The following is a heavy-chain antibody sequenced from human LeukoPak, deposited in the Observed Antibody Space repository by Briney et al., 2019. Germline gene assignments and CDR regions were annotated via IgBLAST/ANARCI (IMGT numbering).Heavy chain of an antibody. CDR1: GGSISSSSYY. V-gene: IGHV4-39*07. J-gene: IGHJ6*03. Sequence: PSETLSLTCTVSGGSISSSSYYWGWIRQPPGKGLEWIGSIYYSGSTYYNPSLKSRVTISVDTSKNQFSLKLSSVTAADTAVYYCARRLYCSSTSCFLGPYPRRSEYYYYMDVWGKGTTVTVSS. CDR3: ARRLYCSSTSCFLGPYPRRSEYYYYMDV. CDR2: IYYSGST. D-gene: IGHD2-2*01.